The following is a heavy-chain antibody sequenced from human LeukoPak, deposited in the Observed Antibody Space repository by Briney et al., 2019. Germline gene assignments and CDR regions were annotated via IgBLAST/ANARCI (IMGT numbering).Heavy chain of an antibody. D-gene: IGHD1-14*01. J-gene: IGHJ3*02. CDR1: GFTFSSYA. CDR2: ISYDGSNK. CDR3: ARVRVYAFDI. V-gene: IGHV3-30-3*01. Sequence: GGSLRLSCAASGFTFSSYAMHWVRQAPGKGLEWVAVISYDGSNKYYAGSVKGRFTISRDNSKNTLYLQTNSLRAEDTAVYYCARVRVYAFDIWGQGTMVTVSS.